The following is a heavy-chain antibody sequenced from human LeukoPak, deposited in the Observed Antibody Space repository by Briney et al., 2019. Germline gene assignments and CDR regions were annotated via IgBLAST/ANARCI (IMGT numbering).Heavy chain of an antibody. CDR2: IYSGGSI. CDR1: GFTVSSNY. D-gene: IGHD5-12*01. J-gene: IGHJ4*02. V-gene: IGHV3-53*04. CDR3: ARGPHSAYDFDY. Sequence: PGGSLRLSCAAPGFTVSSNYMSWVRQAPGKGLEWVSVIYSGGSIYYADSVKGRFTISRHNSKNTLYLQMNSLRAEDTAVYYCARGPHSAYDFDYWGQGALVTVSS.